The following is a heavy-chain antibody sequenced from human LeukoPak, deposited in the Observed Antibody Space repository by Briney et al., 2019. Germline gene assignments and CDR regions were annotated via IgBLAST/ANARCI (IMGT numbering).Heavy chain of an antibody. D-gene: IGHD2-2*01. CDR2: IYTSGST. J-gene: IGHJ6*03. CDR1: GGSISSYY. Sequence: SETLSLTCTVSGGSISSYYWSWIRQPAGKGLEWIGRIYTSGSTNYNPSLKSRVTMSVDTSKNQFSLKLSSVTAADTAVYYCARESLGYCSSTSRYAGVDYYYYYMDVWGKGTTVTISS. V-gene: IGHV4-4*07. CDR3: ARESLGYCSSTSRYAGVDYYYYYMDV.